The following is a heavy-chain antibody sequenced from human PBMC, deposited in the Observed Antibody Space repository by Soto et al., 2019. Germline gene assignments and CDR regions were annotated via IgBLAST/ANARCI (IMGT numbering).Heavy chain of an antibody. Sequence: GASLKFSCKASGNTFTGYYMPWVGQAPGQGLEWMGWINPNSGGTNYAQKFQGWVTMTRDTSISTAYMELSRLRSDDTAVYYCAIPGGEYSGYDLDYWGQGTLVTVSS. CDR2: INPNSGGT. V-gene: IGHV1-2*04. J-gene: IGHJ4*02. CDR3: AIPGGEYSGYDLDY. CDR1: GNTFTGYY. D-gene: IGHD5-12*01.